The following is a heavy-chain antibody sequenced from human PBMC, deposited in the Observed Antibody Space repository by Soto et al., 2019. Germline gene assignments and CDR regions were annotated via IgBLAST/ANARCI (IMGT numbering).Heavy chain of an antibody. CDR2: IYYSGST. CDR1: GGSISSGGYY. CDR3: ARGTRTTLGY. Sequence: SETLSLTCTVSGGSISSGGYYWNWIRQHPGKGLEWIGDIYYSGSTHYKPSLKSRVSISVDTSKNLFSLKLSSVTAADTAVYYCARGTRTTLGYWGQGTLVTVSS. D-gene: IGHD1-7*01. V-gene: IGHV4-31*03. J-gene: IGHJ4*02.